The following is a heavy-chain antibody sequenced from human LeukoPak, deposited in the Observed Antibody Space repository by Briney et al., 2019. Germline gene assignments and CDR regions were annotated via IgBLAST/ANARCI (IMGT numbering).Heavy chain of an antibody. CDR1: GGTFSSYA. CDR2: VIPLSGTT. Sequence: EASVKVSCKASGGTFSSYAISWVRQAPGQGLEWMGGVIPLSGTTNYAQNFQGRVTITADKSTSTAYMELSSLRSEDTAVYYCAWYSGELKGFDYWGQGTLVTVSS. J-gene: IGHJ4*02. CDR3: AWYSGELKGFDY. V-gene: IGHV1-69*06. D-gene: IGHD7-27*01.